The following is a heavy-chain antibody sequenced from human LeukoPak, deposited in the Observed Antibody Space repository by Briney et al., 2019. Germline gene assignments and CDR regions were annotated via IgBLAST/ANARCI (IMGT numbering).Heavy chain of an antibody. D-gene: IGHD3-22*01. CDR1: GGTFSSSA. CDR2: IIPIFGTA. J-gene: IGHJ3*02. V-gene: IGHV1-69*13. CDR3: ARDGHRRYHYDSSGREGAFDI. Sequence: SVKVSCKASGGTFSSSAISWVRQAPGQGLEWMGGIIPIFGTANYAQKFQGRVTITADESTSTAYMELSSLRSEDTAVYYCARDGHRRYHYDSSGREGAFDIWGQGTMVTVSS.